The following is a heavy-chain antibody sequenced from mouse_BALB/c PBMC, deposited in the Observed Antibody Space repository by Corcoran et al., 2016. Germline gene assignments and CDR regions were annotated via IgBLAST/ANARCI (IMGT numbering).Heavy chain of an antibody. CDR3: ASTMIKGWYFDV. V-gene: IGHV9-1*02. CDR2: INTYTGEP. D-gene: IGHD2-4*01. CDR1: GYTFTNYG. J-gene: IGHJ1*01. Sequence: QIQLVQSGPELKKPGETVKISCKASGYTFTNYGMNWVKQAPGKGLKWMGWINTYTGEPTYADDFKGRFAFSLETSASTAYLQINNLKNEDMATYFCASTMIKGWYFDVWGAGTTVTVSS.